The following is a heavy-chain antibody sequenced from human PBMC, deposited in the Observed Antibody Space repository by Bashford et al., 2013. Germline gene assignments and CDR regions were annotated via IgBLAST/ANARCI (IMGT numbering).Heavy chain of an antibody. D-gene: IGHD3-9*01. CDR2: IVPVADTV. CDR1: GGTFTTYA. Sequence: VASVKVSCKASGGTFTTYAITWVRQAPGQGLEWMARIVPVADTVHYAPRFQDKITVTADRFTNTVYMEINDLTYDDTAVYFCARAGSFVWNWSAVWGQGTLVTVSS. J-gene: IGHJ5*02. V-gene: IGHV1-69*04. CDR3: ARAGSFVWNWSAV.